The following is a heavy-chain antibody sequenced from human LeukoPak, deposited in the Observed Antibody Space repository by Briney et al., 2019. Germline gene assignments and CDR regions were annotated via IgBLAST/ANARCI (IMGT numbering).Heavy chain of an antibody. J-gene: IGHJ5*01. CDR2: IYYSGST. D-gene: IGHD6-13*01. CDR1: GGSISSYY. CDR3: ARGRYSSSWYGS. V-gene: IGHV4-59*01. Sequence: SETLSLTCTASGGSISSYYWSWIRQPPGKGLEWIGYIYYSGSTNYNPSLKSRVTISVDTSKNQFSLKLSSVTAADTAVYYCARGRYSSSWYGSWGQGTLVTVSS.